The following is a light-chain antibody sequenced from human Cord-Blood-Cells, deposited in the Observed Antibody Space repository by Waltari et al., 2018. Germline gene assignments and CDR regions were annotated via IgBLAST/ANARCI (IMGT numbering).Light chain of an antibody. J-gene: IGLJ3*02. CDR2: DVS. Sequence: QSALTQPASVSGSPGQSITISCTGTSSDGGGYNYVSGYQQHPGKAPKLMIYDVSKRPSGVSNRFSGSKSGNTASLTISGLQAEDEADYYCSSYTSSSTLVFGGGTKLTVL. CDR1: SSDGGGYNY. CDR3: SSYTSSSTLV. V-gene: IGLV2-14*01.